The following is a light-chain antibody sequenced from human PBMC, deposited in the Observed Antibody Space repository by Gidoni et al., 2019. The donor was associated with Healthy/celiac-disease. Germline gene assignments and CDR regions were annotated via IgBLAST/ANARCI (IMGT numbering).Light chain of an antibody. CDR1: QSVLYSSNNENY. Sequence: DIVMTQSPDSLAVSLGERATINCKSSQSVLYSSNNENYLAWFQQKPGQPPKLLIYWASTRESGVPARFSGSGSGTDFTLAISSLQAEDVAVYYCQQYYSTPHTFGQGTRLEIK. CDR3: QQYYSTPHT. CDR2: WAS. J-gene: IGKJ5*01. V-gene: IGKV4-1*01.